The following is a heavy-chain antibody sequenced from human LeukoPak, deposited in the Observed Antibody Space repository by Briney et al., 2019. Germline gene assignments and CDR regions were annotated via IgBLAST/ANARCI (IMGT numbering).Heavy chain of an antibody. V-gene: IGHV3-33*01. CDR1: GFTFSSYG. CDR3: ARDGSPNYGDYLDY. Sequence: GRSLRLSCAASGFTFSSYGMRWVRQAPGKGLEWVAVIWYDGSNKYYADSVKGRFTISRDNSKNTLYLQMNSLGAEDTAVYYCARDGSPNYGDYLDYWGQGTLVTVSS. CDR2: IWYDGSNK. D-gene: IGHD4-17*01. J-gene: IGHJ4*02.